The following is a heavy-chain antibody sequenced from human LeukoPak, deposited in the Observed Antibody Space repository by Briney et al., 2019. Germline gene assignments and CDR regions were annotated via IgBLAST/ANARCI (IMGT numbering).Heavy chain of an antibody. V-gene: IGHV4-4*07. J-gene: IGHJ4*02. D-gene: IGHD6-13*01. Sequence: SETLSLTCTVSGDTISGFSWSWIRQPAGKGLEWIGRIYSSGSTNYSPPLRSRVTMSVDTKNQFSLKVNSETAADTAVYYCARDRAGFFDDWGQGTLVTVSS. CDR3: ARDRAGFFDD. CDR1: GDTISGFS. CDR2: IYSSGST.